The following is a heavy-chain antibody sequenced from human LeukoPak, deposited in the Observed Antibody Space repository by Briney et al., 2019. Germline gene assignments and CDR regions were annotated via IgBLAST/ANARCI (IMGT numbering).Heavy chain of an antibody. CDR1: GFTFSSNG. J-gene: IGHJ6*02. CDR2: FWYDGSNK. V-gene: IGHV3-33*01. CDR3: ARDTGPSDILTGYRDYYYYGMDV. D-gene: IGHD3-9*01. Sequence: PGGPLRLSWAASGFTFSSNGMNWARQAPGKGLEWVAVFWYDGSNKYYADSVKGRFTISRDNSKNTLYLQMNSLRAEDTAVYYCARDTGPSDILTGYRDYYYYGMDVWGQGTTVTVSS.